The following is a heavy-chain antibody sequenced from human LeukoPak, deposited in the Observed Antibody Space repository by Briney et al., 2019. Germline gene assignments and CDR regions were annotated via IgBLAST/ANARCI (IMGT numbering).Heavy chain of an antibody. CDR1: GFTFSTCA. Sequence: GGSLRLSCAAPGFTFSTCAMSWVRQAPGKGLEWVGRTRNEANIYTTKYAASVKGRFTISRDDSKNSLYLQMNSLKTEDTAVYYCASPVGATTVRAFDIWGQGTMVTVSS. D-gene: IGHD1-26*01. V-gene: IGHV3-72*01. J-gene: IGHJ3*02. CDR2: TRNEANIYTT. CDR3: ASPVGATTVRAFDI.